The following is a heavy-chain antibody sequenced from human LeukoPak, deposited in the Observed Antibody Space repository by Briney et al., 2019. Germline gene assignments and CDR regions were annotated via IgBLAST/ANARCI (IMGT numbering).Heavy chain of an antibody. J-gene: IGHJ4*02. Sequence: SETLSLTCAVYGGSFSGYYWSWIRQPPGKGLEWIGEINHSGSTNYNPSLKSRVTISVDTSKNQFSLKLSSVTAADTAVYYCARGPTYTYYDSSGYYFYWGQGILVTVSS. CDR1: GGSFSGYY. D-gene: IGHD3-22*01. CDR2: INHSGST. CDR3: ARGPTYTYYDSSGYYFY. V-gene: IGHV4-34*01.